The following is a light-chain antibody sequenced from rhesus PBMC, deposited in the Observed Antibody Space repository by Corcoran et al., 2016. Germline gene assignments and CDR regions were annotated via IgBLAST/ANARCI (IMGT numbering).Light chain of an antibody. J-gene: IGKJ2*01. Sequence: DIQMTQSPSSLSASVGDRVTITCRASQGISTYLNWYQQKPGKAPKRLIYAASSLESGVPSRFSGSGSGTYFTLTISSLQPEDFATYYCLQYNSDPYSFGQETKVEIK. CDR3: LQYNSDPYS. CDR2: AAS. V-gene: IGKV1-43*02. CDR1: QGISTY.